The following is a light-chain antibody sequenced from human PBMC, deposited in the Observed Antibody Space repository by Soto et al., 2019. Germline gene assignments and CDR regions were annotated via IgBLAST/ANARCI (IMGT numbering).Light chain of an antibody. CDR1: SSDVGGYKY. J-gene: IGLJ3*02. Sequence: QSVLTQPASMSGSPGQSITISCTGTSSDVGGYKYVSWYQQYPGKVPKLMIYEVTNRPSGVSNRFSGSKSDNTAFLTISGLQAEDEADYYCSSYRYKDTRVFGGGTQLTVL. CDR3: SSYRYKDTRV. CDR2: EVT. V-gene: IGLV2-14*01.